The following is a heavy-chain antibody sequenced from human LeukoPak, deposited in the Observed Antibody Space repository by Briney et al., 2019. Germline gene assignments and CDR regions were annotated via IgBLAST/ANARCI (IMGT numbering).Heavy chain of an antibody. CDR2: IYYSGST. CDR3: ARGGGRGIYGY. Sequence: SETLSLTCTVPGGPISSYYWSWIRQPPGKGLEWIGYIYYSGSTNYNPSLKSRVTISVDTSKNQFSLKLSSVTAADTAVYYCARGGGRGIYGYWGQGTLVTVSS. CDR1: GGPISSYY. V-gene: IGHV4-59*01. D-gene: IGHD3-16*01. J-gene: IGHJ4*02.